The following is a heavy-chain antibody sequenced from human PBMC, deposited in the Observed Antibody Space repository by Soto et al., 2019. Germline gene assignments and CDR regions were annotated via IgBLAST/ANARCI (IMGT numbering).Heavy chain of an antibody. CDR2: IWYDGSNK. CDR1: GFTFSSYG. CDR3: ARDSGSYSLHFDP. J-gene: IGHJ5*02. V-gene: IGHV3-33*01. D-gene: IGHD1-26*01. Sequence: GGSLRLSCAASGFTFSSYGMHWVRQAPGKGLEWVAVIWYDGSNKYYADSVKGRFTISRDNSKNTLYLQMNSLRAEDTAVYYCARDSGSYSLHFDPWGQGTLVTVSS.